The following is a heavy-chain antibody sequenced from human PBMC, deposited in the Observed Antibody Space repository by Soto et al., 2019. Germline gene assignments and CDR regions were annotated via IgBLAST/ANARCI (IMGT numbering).Heavy chain of an antibody. D-gene: IGHD3-10*01. CDR1: GGSFSNYY. CDR2: INRSGGT. Sequence: SETLSLTCTSYGGSFSNYYWSWIRQPPGKGLEWIGEINRSGGTNYGPSLLSRVTISVDTSKNQFSLTLNSLPAADTATYCCARGQSQFGGPHNSFDPWGQGTQVTVSS. CDR3: ARGQSQFGGPHNSFDP. V-gene: IGHV4-34*01. J-gene: IGHJ5*02.